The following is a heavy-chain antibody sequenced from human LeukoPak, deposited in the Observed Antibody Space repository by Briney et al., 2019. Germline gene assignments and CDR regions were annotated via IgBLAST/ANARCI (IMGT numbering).Heavy chain of an antibody. CDR3: ARTPWFDP. Sequence: GGSLRLSCAASAFTFSSYAVHRVRQAPGKGLEWVAVISCGGNNKYYADSVKGRFTISRDNSKNTLYLQMNSLRPEDTAVYYGARTPWFDPWGQGTLVTVSS. CDR2: ISCGGNNK. V-gene: IGHV3-30*04. CDR1: AFTFSSYA. J-gene: IGHJ5*02.